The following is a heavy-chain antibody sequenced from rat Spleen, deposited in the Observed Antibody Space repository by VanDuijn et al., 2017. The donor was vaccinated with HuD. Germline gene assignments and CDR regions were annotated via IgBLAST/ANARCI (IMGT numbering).Heavy chain of an antibody. CDR1: GFTFSDYG. Sequence: EVQLVESDGGLVQPGRSLKLSCAASGFTFSDYGVAWVRQAPTKGLEWVATISYDGITTYYRDSVRGRFTISSDNAKTTLYLQMDSLRSEDTATYYCTRHGYNSYFDYWGQGVMVTVSS. V-gene: IGHV5-29*01. D-gene: IGHD1-9*01. J-gene: IGHJ2*01. CDR3: TRHGYNSYFDY. CDR2: ISYDGITT.